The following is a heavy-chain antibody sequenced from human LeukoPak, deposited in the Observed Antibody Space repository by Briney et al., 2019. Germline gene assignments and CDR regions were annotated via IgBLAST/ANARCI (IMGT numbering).Heavy chain of an antibody. CDR2: INHSGST. CDR3: ARIRLYSSSWYVANWFDR. Sequence: SETLSLTCAVYGGSFSGYYWSWIRQPPGKGLEWIGEINHSGSTNYNPSLKSRVTISVDTPKNQFSLKLSSVTAADTAVYYGARIRLYSSSWYVANWFDRWGQGTLVTVSS. J-gene: IGHJ5*02. D-gene: IGHD6-13*01. CDR1: GGSFSGYY. V-gene: IGHV4-34*01.